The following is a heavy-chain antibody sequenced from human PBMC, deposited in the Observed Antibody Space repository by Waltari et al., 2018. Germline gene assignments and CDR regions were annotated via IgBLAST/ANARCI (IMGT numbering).Heavy chain of an antibody. CDR1: GFPFRSYD. V-gene: IGHV3-13*01. J-gene: IGHJ6*02. CDR3: ARDRGLYGMDV. Sequence: EVQLVESGGGLVQPGGSLRLSCAASGFPFRSYDMHWVRQATGKGLEWVSAIGTAGDTYYPGSVKGRFTISRENAKNSLYLQMNSLRAGDTAVYYCARDRGLYGMDVWGQGTTVTVSS. CDR2: IGTAGDT.